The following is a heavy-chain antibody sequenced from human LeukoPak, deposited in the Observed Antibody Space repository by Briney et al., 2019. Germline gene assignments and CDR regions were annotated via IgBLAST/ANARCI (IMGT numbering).Heavy chain of an antibody. V-gene: IGHV5-51*01. D-gene: IGHD2-2*02. CDR2: IYPADSNT. CDR1: GYSFPSYW. CDR3: ARLSLVPTAIPDY. Sequence: PGESLKISCEGSGYSFPSYWIAWVRQMPGKGLESMGIIYPADSNTRYSPSFQGQVTISADKSISTAYLQWSSLKASDTAMYYCARLSLVPTAIPDYWGQGTLVTVS. J-gene: IGHJ4*02.